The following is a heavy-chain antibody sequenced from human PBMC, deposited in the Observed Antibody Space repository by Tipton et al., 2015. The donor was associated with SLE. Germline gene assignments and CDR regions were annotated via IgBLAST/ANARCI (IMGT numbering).Heavy chain of an antibody. CDR3: AKEQRLEYTFDAFTI. Sequence: TLSLTCAVYGGSFSGYYWSWIRQPPGKGLEWIGDINHSGSTNYNPSLKSRVTISVDTSKNQFSLRLSSVTAADTAVYFCAKEQRLEYTFDAFTIWGQGTMVTVSA. CDR2: INHSGST. J-gene: IGHJ3*02. D-gene: IGHD1/OR15-1a*01. V-gene: IGHV4-34*01. CDR1: GGSFSGYY.